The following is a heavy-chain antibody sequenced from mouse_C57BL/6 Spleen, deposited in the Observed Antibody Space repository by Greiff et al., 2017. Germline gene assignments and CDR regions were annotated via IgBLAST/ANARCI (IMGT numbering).Heavy chain of an antibody. CDR1: GFTFSSYG. CDR3: ARQDRDYAMDY. D-gene: IGHD2-14*01. CDR2: ISSGGSYT. J-gene: IGHJ4*01. V-gene: IGHV5-6*01. Sequence: EVQLVESGGDLVKPGGSLKLSCAASGFTFSSYGMSWVRQTPDKRLEWVATISSGGSYTYYPDSVKGRFTISRDNAKNTLYLQMSSLKSEDTAMYYCARQDRDYAMDYWGQGTSVTVSS.